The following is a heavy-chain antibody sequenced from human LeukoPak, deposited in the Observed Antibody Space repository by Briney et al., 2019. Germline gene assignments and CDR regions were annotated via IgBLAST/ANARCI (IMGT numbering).Heavy chain of an antibody. J-gene: IGHJ4*02. D-gene: IGHD3-10*01. V-gene: IGHV3-21*01. CDR2: ISSSSSYI. CDR1: GFTFSSYS. Sequence: PGGSLRLSCAASGFTFSSYSMNWVRQAPGKGLEWDSSISSSSSYIYYADSVKGRFTISRDNAKNSLYLQMNSLRAEDTALYYCASVDYYGSGNYYNDVDYWGQGTLVTVSS. CDR3: ASVDYYGSGNYYNDVDY.